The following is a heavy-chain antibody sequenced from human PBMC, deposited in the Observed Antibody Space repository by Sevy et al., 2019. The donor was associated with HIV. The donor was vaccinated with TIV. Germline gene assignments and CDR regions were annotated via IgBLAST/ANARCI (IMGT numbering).Heavy chain of an antibody. CDR3: AREGCNKPHDY. CDR2: LSFGCGEI. CDR1: GFTFSKYS. V-gene: IGHV3-23*01. Sequence: GGSLRLSCAASGFTFSKYSMSWVRQPPGKGLEWVATLSFGCGEINYADSVKGRFTISRDNSKNSFYLQMNNLRAEDTAVYYCAREGCNKPHDYWGQGTLVTVSS. J-gene: IGHJ4*02. D-gene: IGHD2-8*01.